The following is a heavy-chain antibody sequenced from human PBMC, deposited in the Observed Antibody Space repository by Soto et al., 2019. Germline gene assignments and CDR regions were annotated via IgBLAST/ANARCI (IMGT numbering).Heavy chain of an antibody. Sequence: GGSLRLSCAGSGFTFINTGMSWVRQAPGQGLEWVSAITGNGDTTYYADSVKGRFTISRDNSKSTLYLQMNSLRAEDTAVYYCAKIDGYFDYWRQGTLVTVSS. V-gene: IGHV3-23*01. D-gene: IGHD3-22*01. CDR3: AKIDGYFDY. CDR2: ITGNGDTT. CDR1: GFTFINTG. J-gene: IGHJ4*02.